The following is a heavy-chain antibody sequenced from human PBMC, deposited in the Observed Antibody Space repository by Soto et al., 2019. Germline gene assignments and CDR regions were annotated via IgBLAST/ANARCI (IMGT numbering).Heavy chain of an antibody. Sequence: EAQLVESGGGLVQPGGSLRLSCAASGFTFSNSWMTWVRQTPGKGLEWVANMNPDGSTKNYVDSVKGRFTISRENAQNSLYLQMNSMRAEDTAVFYCARHCHYCIDVWGRGTTVTVSS. V-gene: IGHV3-7*01. CDR3: ARHCHYCIDV. CDR1: GFTFSNSW. CDR2: MNPDGSTK. J-gene: IGHJ6*03. D-gene: IGHD2-21*02.